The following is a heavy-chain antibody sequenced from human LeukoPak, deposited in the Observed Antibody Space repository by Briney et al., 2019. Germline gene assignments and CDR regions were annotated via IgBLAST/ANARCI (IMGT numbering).Heavy chain of an antibody. CDR2: IKQDGSEK. CDR3: ARVASSSSYDY. CDR1: GFTFSSYA. V-gene: IGHV3-7*04. D-gene: IGHD6-6*01. Sequence: GGSLRLSCAASGFTFSSYAMHWVRQAPGKGLEWVANIKQDGSEKYYVDSVKGRFTISRDNAKNSLYLQMNSLRAEDTAVYYCARVASSSSYDYWGQGTLVTVSS. J-gene: IGHJ4*02.